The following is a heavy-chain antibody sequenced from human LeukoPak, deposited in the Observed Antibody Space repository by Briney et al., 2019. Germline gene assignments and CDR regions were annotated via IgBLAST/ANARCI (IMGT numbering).Heavy chain of an antibody. CDR1: GFTLRSYT. J-gene: IGHJ4*02. CDR2: ISSSSSYI. CDR3: ARGGGYNVFDSY. D-gene: IGHD5-24*01. Sequence: GGSLRLSCAASGFTLRSYTMNWVRQAPGKGLEWVSSISSSSSYIYYADSVKGRFTISRDNAKNSLYLQMNSLRAEDTAVYYCARGGGYNVFDSYWGQGTLVTVSS. V-gene: IGHV3-21*01.